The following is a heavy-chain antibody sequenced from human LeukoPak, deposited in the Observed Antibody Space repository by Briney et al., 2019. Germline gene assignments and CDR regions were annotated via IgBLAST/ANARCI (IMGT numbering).Heavy chain of an antibody. V-gene: IGHV3-23*01. J-gene: IGHJ4*02. CDR2: ISGSGGST. Sequence: SGGSLRLSCEASGFIFSSYGFHWVRQAPGKGLEWVSAISGSGGSTYYADSVKGRFTISRDNSKNTLYLQMNSLRAEDTAVYYCAKGITQSAVAGGWDYWAQGPLVTVSS. D-gene: IGHD6-19*01. CDR3: AKGITQSAVAGGWDY. CDR1: GFIFSSYG.